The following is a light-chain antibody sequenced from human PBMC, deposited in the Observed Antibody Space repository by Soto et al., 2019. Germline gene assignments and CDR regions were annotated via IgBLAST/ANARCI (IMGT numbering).Light chain of an antibody. CDR1: QGISTY. Sequence: DIQMTQSPSSLSASVGDRVTITCRASQGISTYLAWYQQQPGKVPKLLIYVASTLQSGVPSRFSGSGSGTDFTLTISSLQPEDVATYYCQKYNIAPWTFGQGTKVEIK. CDR3: QKYNIAPWT. J-gene: IGKJ1*01. V-gene: IGKV1-27*01. CDR2: VAS.